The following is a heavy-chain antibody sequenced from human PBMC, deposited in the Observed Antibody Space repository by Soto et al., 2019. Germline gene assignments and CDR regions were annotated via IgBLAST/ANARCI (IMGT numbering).Heavy chain of an antibody. CDR3: ARDLGYCRSSTGQREGFDP. J-gene: IGHJ5*02. V-gene: IGHV1-18*01. CDR2: VSGDNGNT. Sequence: QVQLVQSGAELKKPGTSVKVSCTASGYTFRSHGISWVRQAPGRGLQWIGWVSGDNGNTNYAQSLQGRVTITKDTSKNTVHMSRKSLRSADTAEYYCARDLGYCRSSTGQREGFDPWGQGTLVIVSS. D-gene: IGHD2-2*01. CDR1: GYTFRSHG.